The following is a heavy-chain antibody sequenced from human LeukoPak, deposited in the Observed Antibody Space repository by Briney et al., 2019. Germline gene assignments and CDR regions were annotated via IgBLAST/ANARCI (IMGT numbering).Heavy chain of an antibody. D-gene: IGHD3-10*01. CDR2: IYPGDSDT. J-gene: IGHJ6*02. Sequence: GESLKISCQTAGYSFTDYWIGWVRQMPGKGLEWMGIIYPGDSDTRYSPSFQGQVTISADKSIRTAYLQWSLEASDTAIYYCARSDQLRWFGEPRRPFYYGMDVWGQGTTATVS. V-gene: IGHV5-51*01. CDR3: ARSDQLRWFGEPRRPFYYGMDV. CDR1: GYSFTDYW.